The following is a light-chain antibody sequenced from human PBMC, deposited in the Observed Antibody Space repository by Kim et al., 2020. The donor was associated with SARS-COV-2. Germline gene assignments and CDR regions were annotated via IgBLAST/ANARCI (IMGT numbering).Light chain of an antibody. CDR3: SSYTSSSSYV. Sequence: GQSIAISCTGTSSGVGGYNYVSWYQQHPGKAPTLMIYDVSNRPSGVSNRFSGSKSGNTASLTISGLQAEDEADYYCSSYTSSSSYVFGTGTKVTVL. CDR1: SSGVGGYNY. V-gene: IGLV2-14*03. CDR2: DVS. J-gene: IGLJ1*01.